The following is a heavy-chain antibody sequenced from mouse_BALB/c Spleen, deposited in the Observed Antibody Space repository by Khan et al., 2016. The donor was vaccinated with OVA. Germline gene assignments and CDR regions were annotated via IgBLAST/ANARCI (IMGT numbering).Heavy chain of an antibody. CDR2: IFPGTGTT. V-gene: IGHV1S132*01. Sequence: QVQLQQSGAELVKPGTSVKLSCKTSGYTFPSYWIQWVKQRPGQGLGWIGQIFPGTGTTYYNENFKDKATLTADTSSNSAYMQLTSLTSEDSAVYFCARGYFGNYEFVYWGQGTLVTVSP. J-gene: IGHJ3*01. CDR3: ARGYFGNYEFVY. CDR1: GYTFPSYW. D-gene: IGHD2-1*01.